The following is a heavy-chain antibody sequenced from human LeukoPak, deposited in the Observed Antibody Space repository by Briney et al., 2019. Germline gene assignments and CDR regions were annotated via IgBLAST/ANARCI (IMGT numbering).Heavy chain of an antibody. Sequence: PGGSLRLSCAASGFTFSSYWMSWVRQAPGKGLEWVANIKQDGSEKYYVDSVKGRFTISRDNAKNSLYLQMNSLRAEDTAVYYCARDRGIFLYYYYGMDVWGQGTTVTVSS. D-gene: IGHD2/OR15-2a*01. CDR1: GFTFSSYW. CDR2: IKQDGSEK. V-gene: IGHV3-7*01. J-gene: IGHJ6*02. CDR3: ARDRGIFLYYYYGMDV.